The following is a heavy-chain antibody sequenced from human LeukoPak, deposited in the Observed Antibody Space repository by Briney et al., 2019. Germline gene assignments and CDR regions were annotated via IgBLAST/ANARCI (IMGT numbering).Heavy chain of an antibody. D-gene: IGHD4-17*01. CDR1: GGSISSYY. J-gene: IGHJ2*01. CDR2: IYYSGST. CDR3: ARVRRGDYGDHWYFDL. Sequence: PSETLSLTCTVSGGSISSYYWSWIRQPPGKGLEWIGYIYYSGSTNYNPSLKSRVTISVDTSKNQFSLKLSSVTAADTAVYYCARVRRGDYGDHWYFDLWGRGTLVTVSS. V-gene: IGHV4-59*01.